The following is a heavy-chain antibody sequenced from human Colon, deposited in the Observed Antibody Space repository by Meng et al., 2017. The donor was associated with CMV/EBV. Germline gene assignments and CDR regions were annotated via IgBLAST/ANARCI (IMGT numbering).Heavy chain of an antibody. J-gene: IGHJ4*02. D-gene: IGHD3-16*02. V-gene: IGHV3-30*02. CDR1: GYPFTIHY. CDR2: IRYDGSIK. CDR3: AKGGGSYRAEY. Sequence: SCKTSGYPFTIHYIHWVRQAPGRGLQWVAFIRYDGSIKYYEDSVMGRFTISRDDSKNTMYLQMNRLRPEDTALYYCAKGGGSYRAEYWGQGTLVTVSS.